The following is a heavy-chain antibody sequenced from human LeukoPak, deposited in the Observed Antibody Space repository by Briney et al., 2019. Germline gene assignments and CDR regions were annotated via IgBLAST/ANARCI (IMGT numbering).Heavy chain of an antibody. CDR2: ISGNGGST. D-gene: IGHD6-13*01. Sequence: GGSLRLSCSASGSTFSSYAMHWVRQAPGKGLEYVSAISGNGGSTYYADSVKGRFTISRDNSKNTLYLQMSSLRAEDTAVYYCARVGYSNRWYLDCWGQGTLVTVSS. CDR1: GSTFSSYA. V-gene: IGHV3-64D*06. CDR3: ARVGYSNRWYLDC. J-gene: IGHJ4*02.